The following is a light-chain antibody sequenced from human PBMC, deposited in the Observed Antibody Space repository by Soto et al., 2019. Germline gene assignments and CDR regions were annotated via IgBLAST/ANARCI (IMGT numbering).Light chain of an antibody. J-gene: IGKJ5*01. CDR1: QSISSW. Sequence: DIQMTHSPSTLSASVGDRVTITCRATQSISSWLAWYQQKPGKAPKLLIYDASSLESGVPSRFSGSGSGTEFTLTISSLQPDDFATYYCQQYSSYPYTFGPGTRLEIK. CDR2: DAS. V-gene: IGKV1-5*01. CDR3: QQYSSYPYT.